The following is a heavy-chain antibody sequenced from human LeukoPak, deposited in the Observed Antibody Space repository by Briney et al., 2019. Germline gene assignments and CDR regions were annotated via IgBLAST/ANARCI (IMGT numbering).Heavy chain of an antibody. CDR2: IKGDGIST. D-gene: IGHD1-26*01. CDR1: GFDFSSNW. J-gene: IGHJ4*02. CDR3: AKDSRSSGSYYLDY. Sequence: GGSLRLSCAASGFDFSSNWMHWVRHAPGQGLVWVSRIKGDGISTNYADSVKGRFTISRDIAKNTLYLQMNSLRAEDTAVYYCAKDSRSSGSYYLDYWDQGTLVTVSS. V-gene: IGHV3-74*01.